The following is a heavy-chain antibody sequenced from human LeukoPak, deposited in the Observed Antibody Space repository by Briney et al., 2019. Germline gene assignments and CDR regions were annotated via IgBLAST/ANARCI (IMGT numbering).Heavy chain of an antibody. J-gene: IGHJ4*02. Sequence: SETLSLTCTVSGGSISSYYWSWIRQPAGKGLEWIGRIYTSGSTNYNPSLKSPVTMSVDTSKNQFSLKLSSVTAADTAVYYCARDFISYYYDSSGYHTVGFDYRGQGTLVTVSS. CDR2: IYTSGST. CDR1: GGSISSYY. CDR3: ARDFISYYYDSSGYHTVGFDY. D-gene: IGHD3-22*01. V-gene: IGHV4-4*07.